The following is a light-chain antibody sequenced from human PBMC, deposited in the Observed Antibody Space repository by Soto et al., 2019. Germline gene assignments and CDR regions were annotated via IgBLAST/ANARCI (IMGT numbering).Light chain of an antibody. Sequence: VLTQPPSASGTPGQRVTISCSGSSSNIGSNYVYWYQQLPGTAPKLLIYRNNQRPSGVPDRFSGSKSGTSASLAISGLRSEDEADYYCAAWDDSLSGRVFGTGTKV. J-gene: IGLJ1*01. CDR2: RNN. CDR3: AAWDDSLSGRV. CDR1: SSNIGSNY. V-gene: IGLV1-47*01.